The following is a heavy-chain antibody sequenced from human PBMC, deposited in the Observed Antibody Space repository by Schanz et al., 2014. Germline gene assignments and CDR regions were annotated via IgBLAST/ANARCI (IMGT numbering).Heavy chain of an antibody. J-gene: IGHJ4*02. D-gene: IGHD1-1*01. CDR1: GFTLSNSD. Sequence: EVQLVESGGGLVQPGGSLRLSCAASGFTLSNSDMHWVRQGTGKGLEWVSTIGYLGDTYYPDSVKGRFTVSRDISKNTLHLQVTSLRAEDTAVYYCARGTDWNLHYWGQGALVTVSS. V-gene: IGHV3-13*01. CDR2: IGYLGDT. CDR3: ARGTDWNLHY.